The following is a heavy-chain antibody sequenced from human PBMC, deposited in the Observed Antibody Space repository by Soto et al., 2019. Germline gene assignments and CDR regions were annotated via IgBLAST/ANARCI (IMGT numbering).Heavy chain of an antibody. CDR3: ACSIAARLHYVDY. D-gene: IGHD2-2*01. V-gene: IGHV1-69*13. CDR1: GGTFSSYA. Sequence: SVNVACKASGGTFSSYAISWVRQAPGQGLEWMGGIIPIFGTSNYAQKFQGRVTITADESTSTAYMELSSLRSEDTAVYYCACSIAARLHYVDYWGQGPPVTVSS. J-gene: IGHJ4*02. CDR2: IIPIFGTS.